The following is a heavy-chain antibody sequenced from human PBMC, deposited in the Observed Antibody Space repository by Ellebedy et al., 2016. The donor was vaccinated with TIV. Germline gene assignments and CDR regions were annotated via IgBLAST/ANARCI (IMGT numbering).Heavy chain of an antibody. J-gene: IGHJ4*02. V-gene: IGHV4-34*01. D-gene: IGHD6-13*01. CDR2: INHSGST. CDR3: ARGYIAAGGVPFDS. CDR1: GGSFSGYY. Sequence: SETLSLXXAVYGGSFSGYYWSWIRQPPGKGLEWIGEINHSGSTNYNPSLKSRATISVDTSKNQFSLKLTSVTAADTDVYYCARGYIAAGGVPFDSWGQGTLVTVSS.